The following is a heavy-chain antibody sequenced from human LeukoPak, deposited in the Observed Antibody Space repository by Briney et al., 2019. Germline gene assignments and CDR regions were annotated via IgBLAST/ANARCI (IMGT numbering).Heavy chain of an antibody. Sequence: PETLSLTCTVSGGSISSYYWSWIRQPAGKGLEWIGRIYTSGSTNYNPSLKSRVTMSVDTSKNQFSLKLSSVTAADTAVYYCARDNIVAAGNYYFDYWGQGTLVTVSS. V-gene: IGHV4-4*07. CDR1: GGSISSYY. D-gene: IGHD6-13*01. CDR2: IYTSGST. J-gene: IGHJ4*02. CDR3: ARDNIVAAGNYYFDY.